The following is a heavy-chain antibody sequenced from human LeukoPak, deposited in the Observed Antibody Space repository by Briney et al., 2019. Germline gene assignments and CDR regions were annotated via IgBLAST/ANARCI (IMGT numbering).Heavy chain of an antibody. CDR2: INQYGSEK. CDR3: ARDRVVVGSGSLY. D-gene: IGHD1-26*01. Sequence: GGSLRLSCAASGFTFNNYWMTWVRQAPGKGLEWVANINQYGSEKFYVDSVKGRFTISGDNAKNSLYLQMSSLRAEDTAVYYCARDRVVVGSGSLYWGQGILVTVSS. J-gene: IGHJ4*02. CDR1: GFTFNNYW. V-gene: IGHV3-7*01.